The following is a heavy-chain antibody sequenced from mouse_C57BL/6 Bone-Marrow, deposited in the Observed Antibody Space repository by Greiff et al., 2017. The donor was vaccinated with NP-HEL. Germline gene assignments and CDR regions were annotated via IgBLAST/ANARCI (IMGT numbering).Heavy chain of an antibody. J-gene: IGHJ3*01. CDR1: GYTFTSYW. Sequence: QVQLQQPGAELVMPGASVKLSCKASGYTFTSYWMHWVKQRPGQGLEWIGDIYPSDGYTNYNHKFKGKSTLTVDKSSSTAYMQLSSLTSEDSAVYYCARWGLRFAYWGQGTLVTVSA. CDR3: ARWGLRFAY. V-gene: IGHV1-69*01. D-gene: IGHD2-4*01. CDR2: IYPSDGYT.